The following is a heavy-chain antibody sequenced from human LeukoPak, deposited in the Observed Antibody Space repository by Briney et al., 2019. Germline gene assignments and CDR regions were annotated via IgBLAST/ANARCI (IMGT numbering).Heavy chain of an antibody. CDR1: GFTLSSYA. CDR2: LSDTGNT. D-gene: IGHD2-15*01. Sequence: HPGGSLRLSCAASGFTLSSYAMSWVRQAPGKGLKWVSALSDTGNTYPADSVKGRFTISRDSSKNTLFLQMNRLRPEDAAVYYCAKAPVTACRGAFCYPFDYWGLGTLVTVSS. V-gene: IGHV3-23*01. J-gene: IGHJ4*02. CDR3: AKAPVTACRGAFCYPFDY.